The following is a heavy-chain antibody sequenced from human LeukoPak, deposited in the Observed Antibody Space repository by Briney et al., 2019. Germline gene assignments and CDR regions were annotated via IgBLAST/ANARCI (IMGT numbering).Heavy chain of an antibody. V-gene: IGHV3-23*01. Sequence: GGSLRVSCEASGFTFNKFAMSWVRQAPGKGPEWVSAIGSSGATTFYADSVKGRFTISRDNSKNTLYLQMNSLRAEDTAVYYCASMGYLGGGLDSYGYRHDYWGQGTLVTVSS. CDR2: IGSSGATT. J-gene: IGHJ4*02. CDR3: ASMGYLGGGLDSYGYRHDY. D-gene: IGHD5-18*01. CDR1: GFTFNKFA.